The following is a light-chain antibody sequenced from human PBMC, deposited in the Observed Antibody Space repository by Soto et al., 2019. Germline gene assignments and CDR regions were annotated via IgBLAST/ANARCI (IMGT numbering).Light chain of an antibody. CDR1: SGHRSYA. J-gene: IGLJ2*01. CDR3: QTWGTGIVL. Sequence: QPVLTQSPSASASLGASVKLTCTLSSGHRSYAIAWHQQQPEKGPRYLMKLNSDGSHSKGDGIPDRFSGSSSGAERYLTISSLQSEDEADYYCQTWGTGIVLFGGGTKLTVL. CDR2: LNSDGSH. V-gene: IGLV4-69*01.